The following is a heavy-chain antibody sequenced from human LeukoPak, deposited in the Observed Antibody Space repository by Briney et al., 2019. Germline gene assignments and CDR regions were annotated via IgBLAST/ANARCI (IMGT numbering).Heavy chain of an antibody. CDR1: GFTFSHYN. V-gene: IGHV3-21*01. CDR2: ISTSSSYL. J-gene: IGHJ6*03. CDR3: ARDEGYMDV. Sequence: GGSLRLSCAASGFTFSHYNMNWVRQAPGKGLEWVSSISTSSSYLFYADSLKGRFTISRDNAKNSLYLQMSSLRAEDTAVYYCARDEGYMDVWGKGTTVTVSS.